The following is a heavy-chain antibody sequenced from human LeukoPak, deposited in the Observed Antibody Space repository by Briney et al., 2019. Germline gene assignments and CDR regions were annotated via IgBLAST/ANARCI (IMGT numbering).Heavy chain of an antibody. CDR3: AHLGRYYYMDV. CDR2: INHSGST. J-gene: IGHJ6*03. Sequence: SETLSLTCAVYGGSFSGYYWSWIRQPPGKGLEWIGEINHSGSTNYNPSLKSRVTISVDTSKNQFSLKLSSVTAADTAVYYCAHLGRYYYMDVWGKGTTVTVPS. V-gene: IGHV4-34*01. CDR1: GGSFSGYY. D-gene: IGHD3/OR15-3a*01.